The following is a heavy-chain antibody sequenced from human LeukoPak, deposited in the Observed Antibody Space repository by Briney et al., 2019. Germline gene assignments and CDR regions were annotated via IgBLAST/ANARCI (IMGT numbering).Heavy chain of an antibody. CDR3: ATHMTTVVTPADY. CDR2: LYHTGST. CDR1: GYSISSGYY. V-gene: IGHV4-38-2*01. J-gene: IGHJ4*02. Sequence: PSETLSLTCAVSGYSISSGYYWGWIRQPPGKGLEWIGSLYHTGSTYYNPSLKSRVTISPDTSKNHFSLKVTSVTAADTAVYYCATHMTTVVTPADYWGPGALVTVSS. D-gene: IGHD4-23*01.